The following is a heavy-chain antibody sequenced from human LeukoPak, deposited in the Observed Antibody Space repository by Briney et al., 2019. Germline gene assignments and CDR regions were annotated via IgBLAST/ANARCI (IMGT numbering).Heavy chain of an antibody. Sequence: GGSLRLSCAASGFTFSSYSMNWVRQAPGKGLEWVSSISSSSSYIFYAESVKGRFNISRDNAKNSLYLQMNSLRAEDTAVYYCAGDCGGDCYADYWGQGTLVTVSS. J-gene: IGHJ4*02. D-gene: IGHD2-21*01. CDR3: AGDCGGDCYADY. CDR2: ISSSSSYI. V-gene: IGHV3-21*01. CDR1: GFTFSSYS.